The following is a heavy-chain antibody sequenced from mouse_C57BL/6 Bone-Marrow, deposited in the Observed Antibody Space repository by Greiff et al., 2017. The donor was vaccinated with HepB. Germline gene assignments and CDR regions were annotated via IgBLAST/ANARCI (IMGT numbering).Heavy chain of an antibody. Sequence: QVHVKQSGPELVRPGVSVKISCKGSGYTFTDYAMHWVKQSHAKSLEWIGVISTYYGDASYNQKFKDKATMTVDKSSSTAYMELARLTSEDSAVYYCARTPLYGNYGGGFDYWGQGTTLTVSS. V-gene: IGHV1-67*01. D-gene: IGHD2-1*01. CDR3: ARTPLYGNYGGGFDY. J-gene: IGHJ2*01. CDR2: ISTYYGDA. CDR1: GYTFTDYA.